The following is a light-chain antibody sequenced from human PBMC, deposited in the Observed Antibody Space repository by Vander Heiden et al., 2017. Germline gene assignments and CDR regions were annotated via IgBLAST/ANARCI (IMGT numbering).Light chain of an antibody. CDR1: SSDVGGDNY. CDR3: LSYTSSSTWV. J-gene: IGLJ3*02. CDR2: EGS. V-gene: IGLV2-14*01. Sequence: HSALPQPAPVPGPPGKSITISCTGTSSDVGGDNYVSWYQQNPGKAHKLMIYEGSKRPAGVSTGFSGSKSGNTASLTISGLQAEDEVDYYCLSYTSSSTWVFGGGTKLTVL.